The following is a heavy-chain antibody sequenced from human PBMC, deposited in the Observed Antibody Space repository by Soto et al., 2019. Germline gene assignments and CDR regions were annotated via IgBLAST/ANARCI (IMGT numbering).Heavy chain of an antibody. V-gene: IGHV4-61*01. CDR3: ARRAIQAHFDY. CDR2: IYYSGST. J-gene: IGHJ4*02. Sequence: SETLSLTCTVSGGSVSSGSYYWSWIRQPPGKGLEWIGYIYYSGSTNYNPSLKSRVTISVDTSKNQFSLKLSSVAAADTAVYYCARRAIQAHFDYWGQGTLVTVSS. CDR1: GGSVSSGSYY.